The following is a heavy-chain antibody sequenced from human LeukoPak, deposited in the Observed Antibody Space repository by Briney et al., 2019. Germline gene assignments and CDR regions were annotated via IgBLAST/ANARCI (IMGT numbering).Heavy chain of an antibody. CDR1: RFTFSTFA. Sequence: PGGSLRLSCAASRFTFSTFAMSWVRQAPGKGLEWVSGISGSGGNTYYADSVKGRFTISRDNSKNTLYLQMNSLRAEDTAVYYCARDHGTYYDFWSGYRAPTVNYYYYYGMDVWGQGTTVTVSS. V-gene: IGHV3-23*01. J-gene: IGHJ6*02. CDR3: ARDHGTYYDFWSGYRAPTVNYYYYYGMDV. D-gene: IGHD3-3*01. CDR2: ISGSGGNT.